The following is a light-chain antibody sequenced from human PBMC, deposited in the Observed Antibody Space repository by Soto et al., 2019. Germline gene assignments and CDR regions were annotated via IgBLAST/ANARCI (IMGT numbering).Light chain of an antibody. V-gene: IGKV3-20*01. Sequence: EIVLTRSPGTLSLSPGERATLSCRASQSVTSNHLAWYQQKPGQAPRPLIFGASIRATGIPDRFSGSGSGTDFTLTINRLEPEDFAVYYCQQYGRPPITFGQGTRLEIK. CDR2: GAS. CDR3: QQYGRPPIT. J-gene: IGKJ5*01. CDR1: QSVTSNH.